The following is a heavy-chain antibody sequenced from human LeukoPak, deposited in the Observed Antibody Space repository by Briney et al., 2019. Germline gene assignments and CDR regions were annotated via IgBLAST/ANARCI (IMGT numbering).Heavy chain of an antibody. CDR1: GGSISSYY. CDR2: IYYSGST. V-gene: IGHV4-59*08. CDR3: ARHSDGSGAFDI. J-gene: IGHJ3*02. Sequence: SETLSLTCTVSGGSISSYYWSWIRQPAGKGLEWIGYIYYSGSTNYNPSLKSRVTISVDTSKNQFSLKLSSVTAADTAVYYCARHSDGSGAFDIWGQGTMVTVSS. D-gene: IGHD5-24*01.